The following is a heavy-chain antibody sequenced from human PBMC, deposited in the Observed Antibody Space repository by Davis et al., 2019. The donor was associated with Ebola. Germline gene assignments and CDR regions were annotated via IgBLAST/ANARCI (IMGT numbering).Heavy chain of an antibody. J-gene: IGHJ4*02. D-gene: IGHD3-16*01. CDR1: GFTFSSYG. V-gene: IGHV3-23*01. Sequence: GGSLRLSCAASGFTFSSYGMTWVRQAPGKGLEWVASIDDSGGGTYYAVSVKGRFTISRDNAKNSLYLQMNSLRVEDTAVYYCARWGPDYWGQGTLVIVSS. CDR2: IDDSGGGT. CDR3: ARWGPDY.